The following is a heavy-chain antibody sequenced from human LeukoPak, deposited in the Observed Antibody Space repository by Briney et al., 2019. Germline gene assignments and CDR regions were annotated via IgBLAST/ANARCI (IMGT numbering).Heavy chain of an antibody. CDR3: AESPPHCSSTSCYGGSWYAYDYGMDV. CDR1: GGTFSSYA. V-gene: IGHV1-69*13. J-gene: IGHJ6*02. D-gene: IGHD2-2*01. Sequence: ASVKVSCKASGGTFSSYAISWVRQAPGQGLEWMGGIIPIFGTANYAQKFQGRVTITADESTSTAYMELSSLRSEDTAVYYCAESPPHCSSTSCYGGSWYAYDYGMDVWGQGTTVTVS. CDR2: IIPIFGTA.